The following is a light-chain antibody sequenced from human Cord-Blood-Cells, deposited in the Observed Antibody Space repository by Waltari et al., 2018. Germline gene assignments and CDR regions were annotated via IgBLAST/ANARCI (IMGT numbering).Light chain of an antibody. CDR2: DDS. CDR3: QVWDSSSDHPVV. Sequence: SYVLPQPPSVSVAPGKTARITCGGNTIGSKSVHWYQQKPGQAPVLVVYDDSDRPSGIPERFSGSNSGNTATLTISRVEAGDEADYYCQVWDSSSDHPVVFGGGTKLTVL. CDR1: TIGSKS. V-gene: IGLV3-21*03. J-gene: IGLJ2*01.